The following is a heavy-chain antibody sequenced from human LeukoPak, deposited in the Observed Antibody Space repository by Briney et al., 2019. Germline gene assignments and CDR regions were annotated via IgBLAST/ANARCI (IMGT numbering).Heavy chain of an antibody. CDR3: ARSGRGITMVRGVRFPFDY. Sequence: SETLSLTCAVYGGSLSGYYWSWIRQPPGKGLEWIGEINHSGSTNYNPSLKSRVTISVDTSKNQFSLKLSSVTAADTAVYYCARSGRGITMVRGVRFPFDYWGQGTLVTVSS. J-gene: IGHJ4*02. CDR1: GGSLSGYY. D-gene: IGHD3-10*01. CDR2: INHSGST. V-gene: IGHV4-34*01.